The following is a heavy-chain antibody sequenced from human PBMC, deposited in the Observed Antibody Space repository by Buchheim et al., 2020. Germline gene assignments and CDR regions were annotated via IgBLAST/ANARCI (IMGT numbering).Heavy chain of an antibody. CDR3: ARSLAGTRRYFDY. Sequence: QVQLVESGGGVVQPGGSLRLSCVGSGFTFSSSGMHWVRQTPDKGLEWVAVMSYDGDTIYYSESVKGRFTISRDTSKNTLYLQMNSLRAEDTAVYYCARSLAGTRRYFDYWGQGTL. J-gene: IGHJ4*02. CDR2: MSYDGDTI. D-gene: IGHD6-13*01. V-gene: IGHV3-30*03. CDR1: GFTFSSSG.